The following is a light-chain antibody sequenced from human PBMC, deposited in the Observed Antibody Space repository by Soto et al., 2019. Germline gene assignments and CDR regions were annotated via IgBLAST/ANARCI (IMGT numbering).Light chain of an antibody. V-gene: IGKV3-11*01. CDR2: DAS. Sequence: IVLTQSPATLSLSPGERATLSCRASQSVSSYLAWYQQKPGQAPRLLIYDASSRVAGIPARFRGSGSGTDFTLTISSLEPEDFAVYFCQQYHNWPPITFGQGTRLEIK. CDR1: QSVSSY. J-gene: IGKJ5*01. CDR3: QQYHNWPPIT.